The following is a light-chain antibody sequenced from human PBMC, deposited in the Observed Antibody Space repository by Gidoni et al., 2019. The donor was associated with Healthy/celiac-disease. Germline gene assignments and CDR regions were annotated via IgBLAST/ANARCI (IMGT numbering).Light chain of an antibody. J-gene: IGLJ3*02. CDR3: AAWDDSLNGPV. Sequence: QSLLTQPPSASGTPGQRVTISCSGSSSNIGSNTVNWYQQLPGTAPKLLIYSNNPRPSGVPARFSGSKSGTSAALAISGLQSEDEADYYCAAWDDSLNGPVFGGGTKLTVL. V-gene: IGLV1-44*01. CDR1: SSNIGSNT. CDR2: SNN.